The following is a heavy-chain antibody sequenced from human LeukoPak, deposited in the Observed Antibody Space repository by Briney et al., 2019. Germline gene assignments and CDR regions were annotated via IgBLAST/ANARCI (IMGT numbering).Heavy chain of an antibody. CDR3: ARVYGDSVYYYGMDV. V-gene: IGHV4-31*03. Sequence: PSETLSLTCTVSGGSISSGGYYWSWIRQHPGKGLEWIGYIYYSGSTCYNPSLKSRVTISVDTSKNQFSLKLSSVTAADTAVYYCARVYGDSVYYYGMDVWGQGTTVTVSS. CDR1: GGSISSGGYY. J-gene: IGHJ6*02. D-gene: IGHD4-17*01. CDR2: IYYSGST.